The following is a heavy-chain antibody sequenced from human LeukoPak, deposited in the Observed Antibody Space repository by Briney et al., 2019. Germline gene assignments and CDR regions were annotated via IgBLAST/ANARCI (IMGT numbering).Heavy chain of an antibody. J-gene: IGHJ4*02. Sequence: SQTLSLTCAISGDSVSTNSAAWNWIRQSPSRGLEWLGRTYYKSKWYYDYEVSVRSRITINPDTSKNQFSLQLNSVTPEDTAVYYCARESESKFDYWGQGTLVTVSS. CDR1: GDSVSTNSAA. CDR2: TYYKSKWYY. CDR3: ARESESKFDY. V-gene: IGHV6-1*01.